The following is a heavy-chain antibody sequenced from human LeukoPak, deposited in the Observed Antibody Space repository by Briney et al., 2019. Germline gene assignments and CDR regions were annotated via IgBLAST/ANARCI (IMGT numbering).Heavy chain of an antibody. D-gene: IGHD6-19*01. Sequence: SVKVSCKASGGTFSSYAISWVRQAPGQGLEWMGGIIPIFGTATYAQKFQGRVTITTDESTSTAYMELSSLRSEDTAVYYCARHQSGYSSGCGYYFDYWGQGTLVTVSS. V-gene: IGHV1-69*05. CDR2: IIPIFGTA. J-gene: IGHJ4*02. CDR3: ARHQSGYSSGCGYYFDY. CDR1: GGTFSSYA.